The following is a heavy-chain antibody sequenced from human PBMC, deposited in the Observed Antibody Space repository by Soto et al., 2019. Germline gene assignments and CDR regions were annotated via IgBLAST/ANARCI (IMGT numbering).Heavy chain of an antibody. Sequence: SETLSLTCSVSGASIAGSSYWSWIRQPAGKGLEWIGRFSLSGTTNYSPSLRSRVTMSADVSKNQFSLRLTSVTAADTALYYCARGMTPPGAPAWYYFDSWGQGTLVTV. CDR3: ARGMTPPGAPAWYYFDS. J-gene: IGHJ4*02. D-gene: IGHD2-8*02. V-gene: IGHV4-4*07. CDR1: GASIAGSSY. CDR2: FSLSGTT.